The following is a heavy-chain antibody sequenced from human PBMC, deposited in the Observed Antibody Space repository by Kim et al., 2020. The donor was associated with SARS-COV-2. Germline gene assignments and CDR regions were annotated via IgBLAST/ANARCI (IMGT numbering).Heavy chain of an antibody. CDR3: ARTPTSYFDY. D-gene: IGHD2-2*01. J-gene: IGHJ4*01. V-gene: IGHV3-11*03. Sequence: TDYARSEKGRFTISRDKPKNSLYLQMISLSAENTAVYYCARTPTSYFDYWGHGTLVTVS. CDR2: T.